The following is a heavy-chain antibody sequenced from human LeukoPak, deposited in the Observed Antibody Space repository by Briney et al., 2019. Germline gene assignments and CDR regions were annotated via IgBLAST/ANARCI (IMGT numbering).Heavy chain of an antibody. V-gene: IGHV4-59*01. J-gene: IGHJ5*02. D-gene: IGHD6-13*01. CDR3: ARGPAAAGKRGMGFDP. Sequence: SETLSLTCTVSGGSISSYYWSWIRQPPGKGLEWIGYIYYSGSTNYNPSLKSRVTISVDTSKNQFSLKLSSVTAADTAVYYCARGPAAAGKRGMGFDPWGQGTLVTVSS. CDR2: IYYSGST. CDR1: GGSISSYY.